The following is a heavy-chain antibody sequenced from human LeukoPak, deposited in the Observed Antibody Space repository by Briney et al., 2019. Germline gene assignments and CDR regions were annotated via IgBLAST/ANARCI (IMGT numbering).Heavy chain of an antibody. Sequence: SQTLSLTCTVSGGSLSSVGYYWSSIRQHPAKSLAWIGYIYYSGSTCYNPSLKSRVTISVDTSNNQFSLKLSSVTAADTAVYYCASTSSSWYRYDYWGQGTLVTVSS. D-gene: IGHD6-13*01. J-gene: IGHJ4*02. CDR3: ASTSSSWYRYDY. CDR1: GGSLSSVGYY. CDR2: IYYSGST. V-gene: IGHV4-31*03.